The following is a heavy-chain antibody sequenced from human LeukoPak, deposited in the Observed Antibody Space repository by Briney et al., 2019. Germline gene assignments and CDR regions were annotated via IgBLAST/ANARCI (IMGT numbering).Heavy chain of an antibody. CDR1: GGSISSGDYY. Sequence: SQTLSLTCTVSGGSISSGDYYWSWLRQPPGKGLEWIGYIYYSGSTYYNPSLKSRVTISVDTSKNQFSLKLSSVTAADTAVYYCARAGVELVAATSFDYWGQGTLVTVCS. V-gene: IGHV4-30-4*01. CDR2: IYYSGST. D-gene: IGHD2-15*01. J-gene: IGHJ4*02. CDR3: ARAGVELVAATSFDY.